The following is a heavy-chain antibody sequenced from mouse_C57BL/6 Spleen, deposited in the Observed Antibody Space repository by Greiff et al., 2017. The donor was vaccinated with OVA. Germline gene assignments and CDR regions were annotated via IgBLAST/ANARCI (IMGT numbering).Heavy chain of an antibody. CDR1: GFTFSDYY. CDR3: ARYYDYLD. CDR2: ISNGGGST. Sequence: EVMLVESGGGLVQPGGSLKLSCAASGFTFSDYYMYWVRQTPEKRLEWVAYISNGGGSTYYPDTVKGRFTISRDNAKNTLYLQMSRLKSEDTAMYYCARYYDYLDWGQGTTLTVSS. V-gene: IGHV5-12*01. D-gene: IGHD2-4*01. J-gene: IGHJ2*01.